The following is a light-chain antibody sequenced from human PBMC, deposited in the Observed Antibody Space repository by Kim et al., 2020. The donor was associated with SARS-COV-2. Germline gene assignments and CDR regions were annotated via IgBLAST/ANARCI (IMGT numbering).Light chain of an antibody. CDR1: QRMSTY. V-gene: IGKV1-39*01. Sequence: SASGAARVTITCRASQRMSTYLNWYQQRAAKAPNLLIYAASSLQDWVPSNFSGSGSGTDFTLTISSLQPEYFATYYCQQSHTTPPTFGQGTKLEIK. J-gene: IGKJ2*01. CDR2: AAS. CDR3: QQSHTTPPT.